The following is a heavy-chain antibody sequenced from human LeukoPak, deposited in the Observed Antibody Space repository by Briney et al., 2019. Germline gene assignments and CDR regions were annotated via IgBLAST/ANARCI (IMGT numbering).Heavy chain of an antibody. D-gene: IGHD2-21*01. Sequence: ASVKVSCKASGNIFTSYYFHWVRQAPGQGLEWMGIINPSGGSTNYAQKFQGRVTVTRDTSTSTVSMELSSLRSEDTAVYYCARTQPFETGDGYFDSWGQGTLVTVST. J-gene: IGHJ4*02. V-gene: IGHV1-46*01. CDR3: ARTQPFETGDGYFDS. CDR2: INPSGGST. CDR1: GNIFTSYY.